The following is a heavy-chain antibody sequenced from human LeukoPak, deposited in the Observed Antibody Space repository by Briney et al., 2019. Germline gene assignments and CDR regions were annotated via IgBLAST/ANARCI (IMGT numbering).Heavy chain of an antibody. Sequence: SETLSLTCGVSGYSNSSGYYWGWLRPSPGRGLEWIGISDHRGSAFHNPPFKSRLTISVDTSKNQFSLTLTSATATDTAVYYCARGGRLMVSASYFDHWGQGRLVIVSS. CDR2: SDHRGSA. CDR1: GYSNSSGYY. J-gene: IGHJ4*02. D-gene: IGHD2-8*01. CDR3: ARGGRLMVSASYFDH. V-gene: IGHV4-38-2*01.